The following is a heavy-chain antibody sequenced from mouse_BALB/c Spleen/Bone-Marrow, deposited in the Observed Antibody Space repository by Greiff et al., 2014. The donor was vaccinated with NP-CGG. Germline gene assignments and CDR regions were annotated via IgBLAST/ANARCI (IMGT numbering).Heavy chain of an antibody. D-gene: IGHD2-4*01. CDR2: IYPGNVNT. Sequence: VQGVESGPELVKPGASVRISCKASGYTFTSYYIHWVKQRPGQGLEWIGWIYPGNVNTKYNEKFKGKATLTADKSSSTAYMQLSSLTSEDSSVYCCARNDYDYFDYWGQGTTLTVSS. J-gene: IGHJ2*01. CDR1: GYTFTSYY. CDR3: ARNDYDYFDY. V-gene: IGHV1S56*01.